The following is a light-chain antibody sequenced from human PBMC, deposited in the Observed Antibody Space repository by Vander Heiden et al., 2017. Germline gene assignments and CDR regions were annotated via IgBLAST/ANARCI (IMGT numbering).Light chain of an antibody. Sequence: QSALTQPRPVSGSPGQSVAIPSTGTSSDVGRYNSVSWFQQHPHEAPRLMISDVSQRSSGVPDRFSGSKSGNAASLTVSGLQAEDEADYYCCSYAGSYTFVFGTGTKMTVL. CDR1: SSDVGRYNS. V-gene: IGLV2-11*01. J-gene: IGLJ1*01. CDR2: DVS. CDR3: CSYAGSYTFV.